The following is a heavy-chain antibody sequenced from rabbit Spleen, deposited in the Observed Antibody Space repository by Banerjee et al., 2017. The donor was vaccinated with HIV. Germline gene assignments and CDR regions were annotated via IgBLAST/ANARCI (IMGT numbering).Heavy chain of an antibody. J-gene: IGHJ6*01. CDR2: IYTGSSGRT. Sequence: QSLEESGGDLVKPGASLTLTCTASGIDFSRGYYICWVRQAPGKGLEWIGCIYTGSSGRTYYASWAKGRFTISKTSSTTVTLQMTSLTAADTATYFCARDAATSFSSYGMDLWGQGTLVTVS. CDR1: GIDFSRGYY. D-gene: IGHD8-1*01. CDR3: ARDAATSFSSYGMDL. V-gene: IGHV1S40*01.